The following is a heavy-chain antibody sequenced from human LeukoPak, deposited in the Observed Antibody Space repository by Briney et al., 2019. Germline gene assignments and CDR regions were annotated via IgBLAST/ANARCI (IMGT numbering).Heavy chain of an antibody. Sequence: PSETLSLTCTVSGGSINSYYWSWIRQPPGKGLEWIGYIYYSGSTNYNPSLKSRVTISVDTSKNQFSLKLSSVTAADTAVYYCARCYYDSSGYYYAPEYWGQGTLVTVSS. CDR2: IYYSGST. J-gene: IGHJ4*02. CDR3: ARCYYDSSGYYYAPEY. D-gene: IGHD3-22*01. CDR1: GGSINSYY. V-gene: IGHV4-59*01.